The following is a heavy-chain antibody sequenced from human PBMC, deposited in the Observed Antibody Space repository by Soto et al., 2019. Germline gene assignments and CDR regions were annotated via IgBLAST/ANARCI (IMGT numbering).Heavy chain of an antibody. CDR3: ARDLAAGDL. V-gene: IGHV1-46*01. J-gene: IGHJ5*02. CDR2: INPMGGST. D-gene: IGHD6-13*01. CDR1: GYTFINYY. Sequence: QEQLVQSGAEVKEPGASVKVSCKASGYTFINYYIHWVRQAPGQGLEWMAIINPMGGSTNYAQEFQGRVTLTSDTSTGTVYMELSSLRFDDTALFYCARDLAAGDLWGQGTLVTVSS.